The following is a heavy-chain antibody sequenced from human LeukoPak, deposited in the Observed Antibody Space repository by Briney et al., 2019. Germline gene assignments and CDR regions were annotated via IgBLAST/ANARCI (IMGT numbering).Heavy chain of an antibody. CDR2: ISDDGTRK. CDR3: AKALGGYYDSSGSYYFDY. CDR1: GFTFSSYG. V-gene: IGHV3-30*18. Sequence: PGRSLRLSCAASGFTFSSYGIHWVRLAPGKGLEWVAVISDDGTRKYYADSVQGRFTISRDNAKNSLYLQMNSLRAEDTALYYCAKALGGYYDSSGSYYFDYWGQGTLVTVSS. J-gene: IGHJ4*02. D-gene: IGHD3-22*01.